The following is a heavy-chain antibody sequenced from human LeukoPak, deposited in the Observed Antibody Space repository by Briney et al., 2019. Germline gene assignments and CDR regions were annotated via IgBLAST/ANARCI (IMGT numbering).Heavy chain of an antibody. D-gene: IGHD1-26*01. J-gene: IGHJ5*02. CDR1: GYSFTSYW. CDR3: ASGRGRFRSGHSGSYVFWFDP. Sequence: GESLKISCKGSGYSFTSYWIGWVRQMPGKGLEWMGIICPGDSDTRYSPSFQGQVTISADKSISTAYLQWSSLKASDTAMYYCASGRGRFRSGHSGSYVFWFDPWGQGTLVTVSS. V-gene: IGHV5-51*01. CDR2: ICPGDSDT.